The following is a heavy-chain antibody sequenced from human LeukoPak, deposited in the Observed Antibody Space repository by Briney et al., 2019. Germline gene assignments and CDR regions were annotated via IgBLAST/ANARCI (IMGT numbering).Heavy chain of an antibody. CDR1: GGSISSYY. CDR3: ARLRASQQISYYYYGMDV. J-gene: IGHJ6*02. D-gene: IGHD6-13*01. Sequence: PSETLSLTCTVSGGSISSYYWSWIRQPPGKGLEWIGYIYYSGSTNYNPSLKSRVTISVDTSGNQFSLKLSSVTAADTAVYYCARLRASQQISYYYYGMDVWGQGTTVAVSS. CDR2: IYYSGST. V-gene: IGHV4-59*08.